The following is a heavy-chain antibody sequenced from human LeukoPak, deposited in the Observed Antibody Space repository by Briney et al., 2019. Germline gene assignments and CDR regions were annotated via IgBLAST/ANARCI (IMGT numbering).Heavy chain of an antibody. D-gene: IGHD3-16*02. Sequence: GGSLRLSCAASGFTFSSYGMSWVGQAPGKGLEWVSAISGSGDSTFYADSVKGRFTISRDNSKNTLYLQMNSLRAEDTAVYYCAKDSYDYVWGTYRAPFDYWGQGTLVTVSS. CDR1: GFTFSSYG. J-gene: IGHJ4*02. V-gene: IGHV3-23*01. CDR3: AKDSYDYVWGTYRAPFDY. CDR2: ISGSGDST.